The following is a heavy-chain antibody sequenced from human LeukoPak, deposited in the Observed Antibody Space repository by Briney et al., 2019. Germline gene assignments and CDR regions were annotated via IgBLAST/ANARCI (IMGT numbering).Heavy chain of an antibody. V-gene: IGHV3-9*01. Sequence: GMSLRLYCAASGFTFDDHAMHRVRQTPGRGLEGVAGINWNSKNDAYVDSVKGRFTISRDEAKSALYLHMNSLRTEDTALYYCVKDIGADVYNPYYFDYGMDVWGQGTTVTVSS. CDR2: INWNSKND. CDR3: VKDIGADVYNPYYFDYGMDV. D-gene: IGHD5-24*01. CDR1: GFTFDDHA. J-gene: IGHJ6*02.